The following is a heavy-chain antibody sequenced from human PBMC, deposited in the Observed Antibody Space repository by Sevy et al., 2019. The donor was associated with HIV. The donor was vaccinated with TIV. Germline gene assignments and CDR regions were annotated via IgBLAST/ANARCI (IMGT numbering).Heavy chain of an antibody. Sequence: GGSLRLSCAASGFTFSSYAMSWVRQAPGKGLEWVSAISGSGGSTYYADSVKGRFTISRDNSKKTLYLQMNSLRAEDTAVYYCATLGYCSSTSCYLSGFDPWGQGTLVTVSS. D-gene: IGHD2-2*01. V-gene: IGHV3-23*01. CDR3: ATLGYCSSTSCYLSGFDP. CDR1: GFTFSSYA. CDR2: ISGSGGST. J-gene: IGHJ5*02.